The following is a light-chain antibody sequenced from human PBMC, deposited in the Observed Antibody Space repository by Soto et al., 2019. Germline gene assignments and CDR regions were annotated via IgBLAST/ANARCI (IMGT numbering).Light chain of an antibody. J-gene: IGLJ3*02. CDR2: EGS. CDR1: SSDVGSYNL. V-gene: IGLV2-23*01. Sequence: QSALTQPASVSGSPGQSITISCTGTSSDVGSYNLVSWYQQHPGKAPKLMIYEGSKRPSGVSHRFSGSKSGNTASLTISGLPAEDEADYYCCSYAGSSTNWVFGGGTKLTVL. CDR3: CSYAGSSTNWV.